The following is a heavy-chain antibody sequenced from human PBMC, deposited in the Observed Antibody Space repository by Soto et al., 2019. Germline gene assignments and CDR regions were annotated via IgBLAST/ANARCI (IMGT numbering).Heavy chain of an antibody. D-gene: IGHD5-12*01. J-gene: IGHJ5*02. Sequence: QVQLVQSGAEVKKPGSSVKVSCKASGGTFSSYAISWVRQAPGQGLERMGGIIPIFGTANYAQKFQGRVTITADESTSTAYMELSSLRSEDTAVYYCARTRFSGWGGSQRYNWFDPWGQGTLVTVSS. CDR2: IIPIFGTA. V-gene: IGHV1-69*01. CDR1: GGTFSSYA. CDR3: ARTRFSGWGGSQRYNWFDP.